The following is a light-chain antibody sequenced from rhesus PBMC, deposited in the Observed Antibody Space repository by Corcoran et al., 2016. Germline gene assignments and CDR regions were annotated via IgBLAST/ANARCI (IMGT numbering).Light chain of an antibody. Sequence: DIQMTQSPSSLSASVGDRVTITCRASQGISTYLNWYQQKPGKAPKRLIYASSSLESGVPSRFSGIGSGTDFTLTINSLQPEDFATYYCLQYNSNPFTFGPGTKLDIK. CDR3: LQYNSNPFT. CDR2: ASS. V-gene: IGKV1-43*01. CDR1: QGISTY. J-gene: IGKJ3*01.